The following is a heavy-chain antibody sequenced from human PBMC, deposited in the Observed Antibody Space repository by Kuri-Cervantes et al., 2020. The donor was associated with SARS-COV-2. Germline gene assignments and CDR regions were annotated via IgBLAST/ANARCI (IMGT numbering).Heavy chain of an antibody. J-gene: IGHJ4*02. V-gene: IGHV3-7*01. CDR2: IKQDGSEE. D-gene: IGHD4-23*01. Sequence: GGSLRLSCAASGFTLSTYWMNWVRQVPGKGLEWVATIKQDGSEEYYVDSVKGRFTISRDNAKNSLYLQMNSLRVDDTAVYYCARDRVTNGGDFDNWGQGTLVTVSS. CDR3: ARDRVTNGGDFDN. CDR1: GFTLSTYW.